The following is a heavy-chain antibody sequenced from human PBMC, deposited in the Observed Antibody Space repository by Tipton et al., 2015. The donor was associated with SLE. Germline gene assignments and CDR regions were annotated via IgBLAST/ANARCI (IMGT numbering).Heavy chain of an antibody. CDR2: INPNSGGT. CDR3: ARGGRGSSKQQLATGIY. J-gene: IGHJ4*02. Sequence: QLVQSGAEVKKPGASVKVSCKASGYTFTGYYMHWVRQAPGQGLEWMGRINPNSGGTNYAQKFQGGVTMTRDTSISTAYMELSRLRSDDPAVYYCARGGRGSSKQQLATGIYWGQGTLVTVSS. V-gene: IGHV1-2*06. CDR1: GYTFTGYY. D-gene: IGHD6-13*01.